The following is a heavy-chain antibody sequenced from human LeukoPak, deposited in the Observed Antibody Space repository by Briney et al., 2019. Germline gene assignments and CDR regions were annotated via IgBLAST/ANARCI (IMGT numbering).Heavy chain of an antibody. Sequence: ASVKVSCKASGYTFTGYYMHWVRQAPGQGLEWMGWINPNSGGTNYSQKFQGWVTMTRDTSISTAYMELSRLRSDDTAVYYCAIGVPAAYDAFDIWGQGTMVTVSS. CDR2: INPNSGGT. V-gene: IGHV1-2*04. D-gene: IGHD2-2*01. CDR3: AIGVPAAYDAFDI. CDR1: GYTFTGYY. J-gene: IGHJ3*02.